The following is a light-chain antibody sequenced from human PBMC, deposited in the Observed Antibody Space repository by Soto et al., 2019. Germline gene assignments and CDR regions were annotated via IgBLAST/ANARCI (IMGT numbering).Light chain of an antibody. CDR3: QQYNSYSPWA. Sequence: DIQMTQSPSTLSASVGDRVTITCRASQSISSWLAWYQQKPGKAPKLLIYDASSLESGVPSRFSGCGSGTEFSLTISSPQPTDFATYYGQQYNSYSPWAFGQGTKVEIK. V-gene: IGKV1-5*01. CDR1: QSISSW. CDR2: DAS. J-gene: IGKJ1*01.